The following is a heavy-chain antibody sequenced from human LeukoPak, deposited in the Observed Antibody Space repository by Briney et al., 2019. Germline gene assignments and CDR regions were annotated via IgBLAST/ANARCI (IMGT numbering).Heavy chain of an antibody. CDR2: IYYSGST. CDR1: SGSISSYC. J-gene: IGHJ3*02. D-gene: IGHD1-1*01. CDR3: ARILGGAVPDAFDI. Sequence: SETLSLTCTVSSGSISSYCWSWIRQPPGKGLEWIGYIYYSGSTNYNPSLKSRVTISVDTSKNQFSLKLSSVTAADTAVYYCARILGGAVPDAFDIWGQGTMVTVSS. V-gene: IGHV4-59*01.